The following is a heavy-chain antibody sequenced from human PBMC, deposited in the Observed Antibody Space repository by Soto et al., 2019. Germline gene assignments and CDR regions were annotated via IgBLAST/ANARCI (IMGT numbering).Heavy chain of an antibody. Sequence: EVQLLESGGGLVQPGASLRLSCAASGFTFSSHAMSWVRQAPGKGLEWVSAISGSGGSTYYADSVKGRFTISRDNSKNKLYRQMNSVRAEDTAVYYCAEWQSWGGYCLLDAFDIWGQGTMVTVSS. J-gene: IGHJ3*02. CDR1: GFTFSSHA. D-gene: IGHD5-18*01. V-gene: IGHV3-23*01. CDR2: ISGSGGST. CDR3: AEWQSWGGYCLLDAFDI.